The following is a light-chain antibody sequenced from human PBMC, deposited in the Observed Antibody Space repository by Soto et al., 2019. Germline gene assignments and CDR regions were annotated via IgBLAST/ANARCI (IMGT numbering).Light chain of an antibody. Sequence: QSALTQPASVSGSPGQSITISCSGTSSDVGGFSYVSWYQQHPDKAPNLVIYDVSNRPSGVSPRFSGSKSGNTASLTISGLQAEDEADYYCSSYRGSDHNYVFGTGTKVTVL. J-gene: IGLJ1*01. CDR1: SSDVGGFSY. V-gene: IGLV2-14*01. CDR3: SSYRGSDHNYV. CDR2: DVS.